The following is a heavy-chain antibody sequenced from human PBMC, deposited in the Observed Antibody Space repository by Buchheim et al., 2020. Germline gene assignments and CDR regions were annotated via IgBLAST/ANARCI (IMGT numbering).Heavy chain of an antibody. J-gene: IGHJ1*01. CDR1: GYTFTSYY. Sequence: QVQLVQSGAEVKKPGASVKVSCKASGYTFTSYYMHWVRQAPGHGLEWMGIIDPSGTAPTYARKFQGRISMTRDTSTSTLYMDVRSLRSEDTAVYYCARGGGEGSSGWYTSHWGQGTL. D-gene: IGHD6-19*01. CDR3: ARGGGEGSSGWYTSH. V-gene: IGHV1-46*01. CDR2: IDPSGTAP.